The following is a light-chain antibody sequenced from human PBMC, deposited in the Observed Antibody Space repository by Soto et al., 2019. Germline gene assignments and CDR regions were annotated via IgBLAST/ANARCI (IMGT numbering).Light chain of an antibody. CDR1: QSVRSSY. Sequence: EIVLTQSPGTLSLSPGERATLNCRASQSVRSSYLAWYQQQPGQAPRLLIHGASRRATGIPDRSSGSGSGTDFTLTNNRLKPEDFAVYFCQQYGDMWTFGQGTKVEIK. CDR2: GAS. V-gene: IGKV3-20*01. J-gene: IGKJ1*01. CDR3: QQYGDMWT.